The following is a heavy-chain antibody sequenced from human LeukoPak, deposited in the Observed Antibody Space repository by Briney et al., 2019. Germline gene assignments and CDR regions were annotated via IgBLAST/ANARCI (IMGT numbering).Heavy chain of an antibody. CDR3: ASPGDSKAY. V-gene: IGHV3-21*01. CDR2: ISSSSSYI. Sequence: GGSLRLSCAASGFTFSSYSMNWVRQAPGKGLEWVSFISSSSSYIYYADSVKGRFTISRDNAKNSLYLQMNSLRAEDTAVYYCASPGDSKAYWGQGTLVTVSS. D-gene: IGHD3-10*01. J-gene: IGHJ4*02. CDR1: GFTFSSYS.